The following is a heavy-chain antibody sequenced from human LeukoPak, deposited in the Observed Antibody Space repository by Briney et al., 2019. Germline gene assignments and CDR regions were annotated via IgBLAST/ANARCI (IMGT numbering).Heavy chain of an antibody. D-gene: IGHD6-13*01. J-gene: IGHJ4*02. Sequence: GGSLRLSCEASGFRLSTYWMSWVRQAPGKGLEWVANIKQDGSEKCYVESVKGRFTMSRDNGKNSLYLQMNSPRAEDTAVYYCARDGKSAALDYWGQGTLVTVSS. V-gene: IGHV3-7*01. CDR1: GFRLSTYW. CDR2: IKQDGSEK. CDR3: ARDGKSAALDY.